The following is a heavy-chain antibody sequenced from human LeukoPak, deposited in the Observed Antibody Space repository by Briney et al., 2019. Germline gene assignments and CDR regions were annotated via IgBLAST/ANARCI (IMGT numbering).Heavy chain of an antibody. CDR2: ISSSSSYI. V-gene: IGHV3-21*01. D-gene: IGHD3-10*01. CDR3: ARTGSGSSDAFDI. J-gene: IGHJ3*02. CDR1: RFTFSTFG. Sequence: GALRLSCAASRFTFSTFGMNWVRQAPGKGLEWVSSISSSSSYIYYEGSVKGRFTISRDNPKNSLYLQMNSLRAEDTAVYYCARTGSGSSDAFDIWGQGTMVTVSS.